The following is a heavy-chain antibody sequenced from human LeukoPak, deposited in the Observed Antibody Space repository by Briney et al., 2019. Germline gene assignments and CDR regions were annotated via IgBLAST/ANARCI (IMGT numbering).Heavy chain of an antibody. D-gene: IGHD2-8*01. CDR2: INHSGST. V-gene: IGHV4-34*01. CDR3: ARVGEDCTNGVCYYFDY. CDR1: GGSFSGYY. Sequence: SETLSLTCAVYGGSFSGYYWSWIRQPPGKGLEWIGEINHSGSTNYNPSLKSRVTTSVDTSKNQFSLKLSSVTAADTAVYYCARVGEDCTNGVCYYFDYWGQGTLVTVSS. J-gene: IGHJ4*02.